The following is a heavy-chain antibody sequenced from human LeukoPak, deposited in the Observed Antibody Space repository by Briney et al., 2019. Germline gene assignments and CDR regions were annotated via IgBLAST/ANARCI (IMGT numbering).Heavy chain of an antibody. V-gene: IGHV3-9*03. J-gene: IGHJ4*02. CDR2: ISWNSGSI. CDR1: GFTFDDYA. Sequence: GGSLRLSCAASGFTFDDYAMHWVRQAPGKGLEWVSGISWNSGSIGYADSVKGRFTISRDNAKNSLYLQMNSLRAEDMALYYCAKAPSRDILTGYYNWGQGTLVTVSS. CDR3: AKAPSRDILTGYYN. D-gene: IGHD3-9*01.